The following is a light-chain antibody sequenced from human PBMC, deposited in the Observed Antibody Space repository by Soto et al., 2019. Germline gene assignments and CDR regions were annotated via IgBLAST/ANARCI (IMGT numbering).Light chain of an antibody. Sequence: DIRMTQSPSSLSASVGDRVTITCRASQSISSYLNWYQQKPGKAPKLLIYAASSLQSGVPSRFSGSGSGTDFTLTISSLQPEDFATYYCQQSYSTPPTFGQGTRLEIK. CDR3: QQSYSTPPT. CDR2: AAS. J-gene: IGKJ5*01. CDR1: QSISSY. V-gene: IGKV1-39*01.